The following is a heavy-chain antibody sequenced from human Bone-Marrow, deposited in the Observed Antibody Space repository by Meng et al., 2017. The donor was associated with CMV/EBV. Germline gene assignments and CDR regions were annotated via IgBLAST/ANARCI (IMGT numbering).Heavy chain of an antibody. D-gene: IGHD2-2*02. Sequence: GGSLRLSCAASGFTVSSNYMSWVRQAPGKGLEWVSVIYSGGSTYYADSVKGRFTISRDNSKNTLYLQMNSLRAEDTAVYYCAKVRYQLLYGGRYFDYWGQGNLVTVSS. CDR3: AKVRYQLLYGGRYFDY. J-gene: IGHJ4*02. CDR2: IYSGGST. CDR1: GFTVSSNY. V-gene: IGHV3-53*01.